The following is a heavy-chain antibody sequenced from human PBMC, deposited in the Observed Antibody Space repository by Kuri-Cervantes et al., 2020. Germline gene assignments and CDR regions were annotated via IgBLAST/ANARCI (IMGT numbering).Heavy chain of an antibody. J-gene: IGHJ4*02. CDR1: GFTFSSYG. Sequence: GESLKISCAASGFTFSSYGMHWVRRAPGKGLEWVAVIWYDGSNKYYADSVKGRFTISRDNPKNTLYLQMSSLRAEDTAVYYCASLRYGSGSYYSDYWGQGTLVTVSS. CDR2: IWYDGSNK. CDR3: ASLRYGSGSYYSDY. D-gene: IGHD3-10*01. V-gene: IGHV3-33*01.